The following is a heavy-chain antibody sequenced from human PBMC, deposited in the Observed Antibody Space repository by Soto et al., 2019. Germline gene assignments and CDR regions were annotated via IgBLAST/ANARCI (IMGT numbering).Heavy chain of an antibody. J-gene: IGHJ4*02. V-gene: IGHV3-48*01. Sequence: GGSLRLSCAASGFTFSSYSMNWVRQAPGKGLEWVSYISSSSSTIYYADSVKGRFTISRDNAKNSLYLQMNSLRAEDTAVYYCAREAWEDYRNAYDYWGQGTLVTVSS. D-gene: IGHD4-4*01. CDR2: ISSSSSTI. CDR1: GFTFSSYS. CDR3: AREAWEDYRNAYDY.